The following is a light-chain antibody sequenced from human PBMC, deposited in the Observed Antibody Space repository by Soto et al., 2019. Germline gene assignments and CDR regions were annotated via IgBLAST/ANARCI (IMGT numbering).Light chain of an antibody. CDR2: GAS. CDR1: QSVSSN. J-gene: IGKJ3*01. CDR3: QQYGSSRVT. Sequence: EIVLTQSPATLSLSPGERATLSCRASQSVSSNVAWYQQKPGQAPRLLIYGASTRATGIPARFGGSGSGTDFTLTISRLEPEDFAVYYCQQYGSSRVTFGPGTKVDIK. V-gene: IGKV3-20*01.